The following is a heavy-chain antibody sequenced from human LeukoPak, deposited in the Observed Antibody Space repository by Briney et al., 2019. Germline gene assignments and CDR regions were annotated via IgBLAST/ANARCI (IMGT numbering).Heavy chain of an antibody. D-gene: IGHD3-10*01. V-gene: IGHV1-8*01. Sequence: ASVKVSCKASGYTFTSYDINWVRQATGQGLEWMGWMNPNSGNTGYAQKFQGRVTMTRNTSISTAYMELSSLRSEDTAVYYCARGVNYYGSGSAWFDPWGQGTLVTVSS. J-gene: IGHJ5*02. CDR1: GYTFTSYD. CDR2: MNPNSGNT. CDR3: ARGVNYYGSGSAWFDP.